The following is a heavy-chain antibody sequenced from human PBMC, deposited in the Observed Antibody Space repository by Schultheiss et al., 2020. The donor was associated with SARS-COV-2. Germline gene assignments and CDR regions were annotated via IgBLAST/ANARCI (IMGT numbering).Heavy chain of an antibody. V-gene: IGHV3-30*04. CDR2: ISYDGSNK. D-gene: IGHD6-13*01. Sequence: GGSLRLSCAASGFTFSNYAMHWVRQAPGKGLEWVAVISYDGSNKYYADSVKGRFTISRDNSKNTLYLQMNSLRAEDTAVYYCAKEAAAAGRGGLDYWGQGTLVTVSS. J-gene: IGHJ4*02. CDR1: GFTFSNYA. CDR3: AKEAAAAGRGGLDY.